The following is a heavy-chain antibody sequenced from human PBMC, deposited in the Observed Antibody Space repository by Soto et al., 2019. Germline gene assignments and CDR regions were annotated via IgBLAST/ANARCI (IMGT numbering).Heavy chain of an antibody. D-gene: IGHD2-15*01. CDR1: GDSISSGGYS. V-gene: IGHV4-30-2*01. CDR2: IYHTGNT. CDR3: VREGGV. Sequence: QVQLLESGSGLVKPSQTLSLTCTVSGDSISSGGYSWNWIRQPPGKGLEWIGYIYHTGNTYSNPSLKSRVTISVDRSKNQFSLSLTSVTAADTAMYYCVREGGVWGQGTMVTVSS. J-gene: IGHJ3*01.